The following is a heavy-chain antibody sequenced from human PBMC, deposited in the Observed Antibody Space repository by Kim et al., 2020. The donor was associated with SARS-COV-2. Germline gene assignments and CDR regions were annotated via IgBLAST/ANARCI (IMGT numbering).Heavy chain of an antibody. CDR1: GYTFTTYW. Sequence: GESLKISCKGSGYTFTTYWIGWVRQMPGKGLEWMGIIYPGDSDTRYSPSFRGQVTISADKFISTAYLQWSSLKASDTAIYYCARRGGNNWFDPWGQEPWSPSPQ. CDR3: ARRGGNNWFDP. J-gene: IGHJ5*02. D-gene: IGHD1-1*01. V-gene: IGHV5-51*01. CDR2: IYPGDSDT.